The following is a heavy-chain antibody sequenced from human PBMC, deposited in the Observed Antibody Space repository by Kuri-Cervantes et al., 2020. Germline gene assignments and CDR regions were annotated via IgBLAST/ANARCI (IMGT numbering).Heavy chain of an antibody. J-gene: IGHJ4*02. V-gene: IGHV4-4*02. Sequence: SCAVSGGSTSSSNWWSWVRQPPGKGLEWTGEIYHSGSTNYNPSLKGRVTISVDKSKNQFSLKLNSVTAADTAVYYCARDVMVRGLPTNYWGRGTLVTVSS. D-gene: IGHD3-10*01. CDR2: IYHSGST. CDR3: ARDVMVRGLPTNY. CDR1: GGSTSSSNW.